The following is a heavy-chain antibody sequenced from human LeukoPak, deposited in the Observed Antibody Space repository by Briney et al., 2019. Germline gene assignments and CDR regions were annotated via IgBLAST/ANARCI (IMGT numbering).Heavy chain of an antibody. CDR2: IYYSGST. J-gene: IGHJ5*02. V-gene: IGHV4-59*01. CDR3: ARGAAGWLQSTHWFDP. D-gene: IGHD5-12*01. CDR1: GGSISSYY. Sequence: SETLSLTCTVSGGSISSYYWSWIRQPPGKGLEWIGYIYYSGSTNYNPSLKSRVTISVDTSKNQFSLKLSSVTAADTAVYYCARGAAGWLQSTHWFDPWGQGTLVTVSS.